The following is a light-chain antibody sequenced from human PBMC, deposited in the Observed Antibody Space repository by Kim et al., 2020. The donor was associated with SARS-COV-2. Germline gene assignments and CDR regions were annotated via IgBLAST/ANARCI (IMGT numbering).Light chain of an antibody. J-gene: IGKJ3*01. V-gene: IGKV1-9*01. CDR1: QDISAY. CDR3: QQLNNYPRT. Sequence: IQLTQSPSSLSASVGDRVTITCRASQDISAYLAWYQQMPGKAPKLLIYAASALQTGVPSRFSGSGSGTDFTLTISSLQPEDFATYYCQQLNNYPRTFGPGTKVDIK. CDR2: AAS.